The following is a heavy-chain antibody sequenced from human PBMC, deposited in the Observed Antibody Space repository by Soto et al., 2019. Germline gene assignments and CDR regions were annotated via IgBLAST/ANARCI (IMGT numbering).Heavy chain of an antibody. CDR2: ISYDGSNK. V-gene: IGHV3-30-3*01. CDR3: ARGRTVLWFGEFSGY. D-gene: IGHD3-10*01. Sequence: GGSLRLSCAASGFTFSSYAMHWVRQAPGKGLEWVAVISYDGSNKYYADSVKGRFTISRDNSKNTLYLQMNSLRAEDTAVYYCARGRTVLWFGEFSGYWGQGTLVTVSS. CDR1: GFTFSSYA. J-gene: IGHJ4*02.